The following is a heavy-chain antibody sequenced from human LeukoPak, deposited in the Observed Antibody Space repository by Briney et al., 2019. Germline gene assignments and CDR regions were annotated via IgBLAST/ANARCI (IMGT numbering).Heavy chain of an antibody. CDR1: GFTFSSYW. V-gene: IGHV3-7*01. J-gene: IGHJ4*02. D-gene: IGHD1-26*01. Sequence: GGSLRLSCAASGFTFSSYWMSWVRQAPGRGLEWVANIKQDGSEKYYVGSVKGRFTISRDNAKNSLYLQMDSLRAEDTAVYYCARVGSTIRIYFDYWGQRTLVTASS. CDR2: IKQDGSEK. CDR3: ARVGSTIRIYFDY.